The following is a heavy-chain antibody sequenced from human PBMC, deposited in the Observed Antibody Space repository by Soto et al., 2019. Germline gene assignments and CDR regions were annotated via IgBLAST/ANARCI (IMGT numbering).Heavy chain of an antibody. Sequence: QVQLVESGGGVVQPGRSLRLSCAASGFTFSSSGMHWVRQAPGKGLEWVGVISYDGRTKYYADSVKGRFTISRDNSKNTLYLQMNSLSAEDTAVYYCAKNMSGDYWGQGTLVTVSS. CDR1: GFTFSSSG. D-gene: IGHD3-10*01. V-gene: IGHV3-30*18. CDR3: AKNMSGDY. CDR2: ISYDGRTK. J-gene: IGHJ4*02.